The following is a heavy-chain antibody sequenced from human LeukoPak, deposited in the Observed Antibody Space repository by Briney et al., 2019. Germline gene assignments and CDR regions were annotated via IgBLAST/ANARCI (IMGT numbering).Heavy chain of an antibody. V-gene: IGHV3-21*01. J-gene: IGHJ3*02. CDR2: ISTSSSYI. Sequence: GGSLRLSCAASGFTFSSYSMNWVRQAPGKGLEWVSSISTSSSYINYADSVKGRFTISRDNAKKSLYLQMNSLRAEDTAVYYCAGPPQASSFDIWGQGTVVTVSS. D-gene: IGHD3-10*01. CDR1: GFTFSSYS. CDR3: AGPPQASSFDI.